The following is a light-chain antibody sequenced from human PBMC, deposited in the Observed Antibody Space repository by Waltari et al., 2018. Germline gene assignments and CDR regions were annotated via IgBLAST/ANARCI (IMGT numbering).Light chain of an antibody. CDR1: SRHVGGYNH. Sequence: QSALTQPASVSESPGQSITIPCTGTSRHVGGYNHVTWYQNHPGKAHKLMIYDVSHRLSVFSDRFSVSKSSNTASLTISGLQADDDADYFCISYTSIITRVFGVVTKLTVL. CDR3: ISYTSIITRV. V-gene: IGLV2-14*03. J-gene: IGLJ3*02. CDR2: DVS.